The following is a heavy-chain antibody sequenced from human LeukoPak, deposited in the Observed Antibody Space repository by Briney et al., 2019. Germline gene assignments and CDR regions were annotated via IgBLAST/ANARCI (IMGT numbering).Heavy chain of an antibody. V-gene: IGHV3-23*01. J-gene: IGHJ4*01. CDR1: GFTFSIYA. Sequence: GRSLRLSCVASGFTFSIYAMSSVRHGPGKGLECGSAISGTGGRTYYADSVKGRFTISRDNSKNTLYLQMNSLRAEDTAVYYCAKARYCSGGSCFPQLTPDYWGQGTLVTVSS. CDR2: ISGTGGRT. D-gene: IGHD2-15*01. CDR3: AKARYCSGGSCFPQLTPDY.